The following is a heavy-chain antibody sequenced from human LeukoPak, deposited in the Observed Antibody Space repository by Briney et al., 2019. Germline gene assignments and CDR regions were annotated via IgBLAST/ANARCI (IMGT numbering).Heavy chain of an antibody. CDR3: AKGYSGYDYLVDYMDV. D-gene: IGHD5-12*01. V-gene: IGHV3-23*01. CDR1: GFTFSSYA. J-gene: IGHJ6*03. CDR2: TSGSGGST. Sequence: PGGSLRLSCSASGFTFSSYAMSWVRQAPGKGLEWVSATSGSGGSTYYADSVKGRFTISRDNSKNTLYLQMNSLRAEDTAVYYCAKGYSGYDYLVDYMDVWGKGTTVTVSS.